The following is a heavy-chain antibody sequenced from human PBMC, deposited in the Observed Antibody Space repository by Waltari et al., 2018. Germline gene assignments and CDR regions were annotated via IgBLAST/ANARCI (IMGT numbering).Heavy chain of an antibody. V-gene: IGHV1-69*01. Sequence: QVQLVQSGAEVKKPGSSVKVSCKASGGTFSSYAISWVRQAPGQGLEWLGGIIPIVGTADKARRFEGRGTIPADESTSTAYMELGSVGSEDTAVYYWAGDPSCTNGVCLTWFDPWGQGTLVTVSS. J-gene: IGHJ5*02. CDR3: AGDPSCTNGVCLTWFDP. CDR2: IIPIVGTA. D-gene: IGHD2-8*01. CDR1: GGTFSSYA.